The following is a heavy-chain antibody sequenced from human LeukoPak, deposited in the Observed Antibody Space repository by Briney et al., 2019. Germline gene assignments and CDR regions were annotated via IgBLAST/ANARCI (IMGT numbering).Heavy chain of an antibody. D-gene: IGHD2-2*01. J-gene: IGHJ4*02. CDR3: ARDGRYCSSTSCSYYFDY. CDR2: IYYSGST. Sequence: PSETLSLTCTVSGGSISSGGYYWSWIRQHPGKGLEWIGYIYYSGSTFYNPSLKSRVTISVDTPKNQFSLKLSSVTAADTAVYYCARDGRYCSSTSCSYYFDYWGQGTLVTVSS. CDR1: GGSISSGGYY. V-gene: IGHV4-31*03.